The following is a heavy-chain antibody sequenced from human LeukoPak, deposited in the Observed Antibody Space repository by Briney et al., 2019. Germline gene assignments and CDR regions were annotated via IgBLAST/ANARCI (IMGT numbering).Heavy chain of an antibody. D-gene: IGHD1/OR15-1a*01. J-gene: IGHJ6*03. Sequence: PSETLSLTCTVSGGSISSSSYYWGWIRQPPGKGLEWIVSIYYTGSTYYNPSLKSRVTISIDTSKNQFSLKLSSVTAADTAVYYCARRLGTNYYYYMDVWGKGTTVTVSS. V-gene: IGHV4-39*01. CDR2: IYYTGST. CDR3: ARRLGTNYYYYMDV. CDR1: GGSISSSSYY.